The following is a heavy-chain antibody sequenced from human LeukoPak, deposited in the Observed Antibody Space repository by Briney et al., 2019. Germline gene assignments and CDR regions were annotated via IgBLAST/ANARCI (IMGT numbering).Heavy chain of an antibody. D-gene: IGHD3-9*01. CDR3: ARGVNYYDLLTGYYNPDAFDI. Sequence: PGGSLRLSCAASGFTVSSNYMSWVRQAPGKGLEWVSVIYSGGSTYYADSVKGRFTISRDNAKNSLYLQMNSLRAEDTAVYYCARGVNYYDLLTGYYNPDAFDIWGQGTMVTVSS. CDR1: GFTVSSNY. CDR2: IYSGGST. J-gene: IGHJ3*02. V-gene: IGHV3-53*01.